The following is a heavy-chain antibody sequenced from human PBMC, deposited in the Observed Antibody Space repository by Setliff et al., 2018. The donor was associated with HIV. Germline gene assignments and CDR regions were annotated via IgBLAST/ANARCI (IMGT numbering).Heavy chain of an antibody. CDR3: ATSRVVVLRFDP. J-gene: IGHJ5*02. Sequence: LSLTCAVYGGSFSGYYWSWIRQTPGKGLEWLGEINHSGSTAYNLALESRVTMSVDTSKNQFSLKLYSVTAADTAVYYCATSRVVVLRFDPWGQGTLVTVSS. CDR1: GGSFSGYY. CDR2: INHSGST. V-gene: IGHV4-34*01. D-gene: IGHD3-22*01.